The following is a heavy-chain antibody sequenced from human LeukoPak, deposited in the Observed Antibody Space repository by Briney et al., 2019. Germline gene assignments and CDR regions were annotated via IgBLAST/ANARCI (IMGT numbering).Heavy chain of an antibody. CDR1: GYTFTSYD. Sequence: ASVKVSCKASGYTFTSYDINWVRQATGQGLEWMGWMNPNSGNTGYAHKFQGRVTMTRNNSISTAYLELSSLRSEDTALYYCARGDRALIHDAFDIWGQGTVVTVSS. CDR2: MNPNSGNT. D-gene: IGHD5-18*01. CDR3: ARGDRALIHDAFDI. J-gene: IGHJ3*02. V-gene: IGHV1-8*01.